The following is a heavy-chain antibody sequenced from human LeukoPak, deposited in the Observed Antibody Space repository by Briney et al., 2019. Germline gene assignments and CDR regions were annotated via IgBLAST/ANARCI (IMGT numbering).Heavy chain of an antibody. Sequence: GESLKISCKGSGYTFITYWIAWVRQMPGKGLEWMGSIYPGDSDTKYSPSFQGQVTIAVDKFISTAYLQWTSLKASDTAMYYCATVRTSVTTSGAFDIWGQGTVVTVSS. V-gene: IGHV5-51*01. D-gene: IGHD4-17*01. CDR2: IYPGDSDT. CDR3: ATVRTSVTTSGAFDI. CDR1: GYTFITYW. J-gene: IGHJ3*02.